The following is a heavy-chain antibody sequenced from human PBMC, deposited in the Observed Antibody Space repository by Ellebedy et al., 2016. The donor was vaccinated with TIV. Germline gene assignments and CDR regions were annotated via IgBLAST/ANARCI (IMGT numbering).Heavy chain of an antibody. V-gene: IGHV3-66*02. D-gene: IGHD6-19*01. CDR3: AREGHGSGYCGDFDN. CDR1: GFIVSTNH. CDR2: GGYT. Sequence: ESLKISCTASGFIVSTNHMSWVRQAPGKGLEWVGGYTNYADSVKGRFAIYKDDSKNTVLLEMNSLRVEDTAVYYCAREGHGSGYCGDFDNWGQGTLVTVSS. J-gene: IGHJ4*02.